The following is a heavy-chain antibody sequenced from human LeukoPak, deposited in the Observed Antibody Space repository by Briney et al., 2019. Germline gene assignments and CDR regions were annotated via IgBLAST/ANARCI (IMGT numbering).Heavy chain of an antibody. D-gene: IGHD2-15*01. CDR2: IYYSGST. V-gene: IGHV4-31*03. CDR3: ARAPNCSGGSCYSTLEYWFDP. Sequence: PSETLSLTCTVSGGSISSGGYYWSWIRQHPGKGLEWIGYIYYSGSTYYNTSLKSRVTISVDTSKNQFSLKLSSVTAADTAVYYCARAPNCSGGSCYSTLEYWFDPWGQGTLVTVSS. J-gene: IGHJ5*02. CDR1: GGSISSGGYY.